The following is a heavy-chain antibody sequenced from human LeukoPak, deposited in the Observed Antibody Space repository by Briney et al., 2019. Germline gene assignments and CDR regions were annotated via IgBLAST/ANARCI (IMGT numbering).Heavy chain of an antibody. CDR3: ARGALYYYDSSGYYYLDY. CDR1: GGTFSSYA. D-gene: IGHD3-22*01. V-gene: IGHV1-69*05. J-gene: IGHJ4*02. CDR2: VIPIFGTA. Sequence: SVKVSCKASGGTFSSYAISWVRQAPGQGLEWMGGVIPIFGTANYAQKFQGRVTITTDESTSTAYMELSSLRSEDTAVYYCARGALYYYDSSGYYYLDYWGQGTLVTVSS.